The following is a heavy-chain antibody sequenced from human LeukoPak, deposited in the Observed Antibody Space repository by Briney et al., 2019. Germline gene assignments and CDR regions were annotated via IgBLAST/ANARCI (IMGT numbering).Heavy chain of an antibody. CDR1: GGSISSGGYS. J-gene: IGHJ6*04. Sequence: PSETLSLTCAVSGGSISSGGYSWSWIRQPPGKGLEWIGYIYHSGSTYYNPSLKSRVTISVGRSKNQFSLKLSSVTAADTAVYYCARAPFGYSSSWYSGMDVWGKGTTVTVSS. D-gene: IGHD6-13*01. V-gene: IGHV4-30-2*01. CDR3: ARAPFGYSSSWYSGMDV. CDR2: IYHSGST.